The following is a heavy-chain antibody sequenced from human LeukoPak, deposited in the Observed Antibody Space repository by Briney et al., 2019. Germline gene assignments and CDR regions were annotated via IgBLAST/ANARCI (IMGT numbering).Heavy chain of an antibody. CDR3: ARGYSYVLYYGMDV. CDR2: IYSSGST. Sequence: SETLSLTCTVSGGSISTYYWTWLRQPPGKGLEWIGYIYSSGSTNSNPSLKSRVTISVDTSKNQFSLKLNSVTAADTAVYYCARGYSYVLYYGMDVWGQGTTVTVSS. CDR1: GGSISTYY. D-gene: IGHD5-18*01. J-gene: IGHJ6*02. V-gene: IGHV4-59*01.